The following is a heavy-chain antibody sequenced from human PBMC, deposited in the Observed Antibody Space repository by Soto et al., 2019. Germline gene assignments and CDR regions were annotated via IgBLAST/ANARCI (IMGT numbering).Heavy chain of an antibody. J-gene: IGHJ4*02. V-gene: IGHV3-23*01. CDR2: LSGSGGST. D-gene: IGHD6-13*01. CDR3: AKDRVHSGSWYAEGFDY. CDR1: GFTFSGYA. Sequence: EVQLLESGGGLVQPGGSLRLSCAASGFTFSGYAMSWVRQAPGKGLEWVSSLSGSGGSTYYADSVKGRFTISRDNSHNTLYLQMSSLRAGDTASYYCAKDRVHSGSWYAEGFDYWGPGTLVTVSS.